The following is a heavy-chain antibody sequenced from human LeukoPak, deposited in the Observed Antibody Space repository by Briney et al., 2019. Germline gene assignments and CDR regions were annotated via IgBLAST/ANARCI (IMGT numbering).Heavy chain of an antibody. Sequence: SETLSLTCTVSGGSISSGGYYWSWIRQHPGKGLEWIGYIYYSGSAYYNPSLKSRVTISVDTPKNQFSLKLSSVTAADTAVYYCARRNYYDSSGYQYYFDYWGQGTLVTVSS. J-gene: IGHJ4*02. CDR2: IYYSGSA. V-gene: IGHV4-30-4*08. CDR1: GGSISSGGYY. CDR3: ARRNYYDSSGYQYYFDY. D-gene: IGHD3-22*01.